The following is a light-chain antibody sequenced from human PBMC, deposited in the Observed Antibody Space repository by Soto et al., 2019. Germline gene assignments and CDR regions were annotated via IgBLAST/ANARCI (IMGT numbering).Light chain of an antibody. CDR2: GAS. CDR3: QQYGSSLIT. Sequence: IGLTQSAGTVSLSPAARATLSCRASPSVSGSYLAWYQQKPGQAPRLLIYGASSRATGIPDRFSGSGSGTDFTLTISRLEPEDFAVYYCQQYGSSLITFGQGTRLEIK. J-gene: IGKJ5*01. CDR1: PSVSGSY. V-gene: IGKV3-20*01.